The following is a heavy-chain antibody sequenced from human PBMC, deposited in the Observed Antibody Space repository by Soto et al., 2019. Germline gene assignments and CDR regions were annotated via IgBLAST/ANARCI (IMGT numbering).Heavy chain of an antibody. CDR2: IFSNDEK. V-gene: IGHV2-26*01. CDR1: GFSLSNPRMG. Sequence: GPTLVNPTETLTLTCTVSGFSLSNPRMGVSWIRQPPGKALEWLAHIFSNDEKSYSTSLKSRLTISRDTSKSQVVLTMTNMDPVDTATYYCARIQRISMIVVSKPYFDYWGQGALVTVSS. J-gene: IGHJ4*02. CDR3: ARIQRISMIVVSKPYFDY. D-gene: IGHD3-22*01.